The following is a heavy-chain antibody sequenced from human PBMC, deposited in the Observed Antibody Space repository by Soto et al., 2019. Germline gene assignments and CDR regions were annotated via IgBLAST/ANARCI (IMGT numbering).Heavy chain of an antibody. CDR2: IYVTGAV. CDR1: GAALNSGNYY. Sequence: NPSETLSLTCSVSGAALNSGNYYWIWIRQVPGKGLEWIGHIYVTGAVDYNPSLRDRITISQDTSERQFSLNLRLVTAADTAVYYCARLRIATNNYKWFDPWGQGTLVTVSS. D-gene: IGHD2-21*01. CDR3: ARLRIATNNYKWFDP. J-gene: IGHJ5*02. V-gene: IGHV4-31*03.